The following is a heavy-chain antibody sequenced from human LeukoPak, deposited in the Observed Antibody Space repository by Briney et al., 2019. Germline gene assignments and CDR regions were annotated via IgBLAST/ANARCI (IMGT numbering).Heavy chain of an antibody. D-gene: IGHD3-10*01. CDR3: ARRGGSGRSFDY. J-gene: IGHJ4*02. Sequence: PSETLSLTCTVSGGSVSSGTYYWSWIRQPPGKGLEWIGYIYYTGSTNYNPSLKSRLTISVDTSKIQFSLKLSSVTAADTAVYYCARRGGSGRSFDYWGQGTLVTVSS. CDR2: IYYTGST. V-gene: IGHV4-61*01. CDR1: GGSVSSGTYY.